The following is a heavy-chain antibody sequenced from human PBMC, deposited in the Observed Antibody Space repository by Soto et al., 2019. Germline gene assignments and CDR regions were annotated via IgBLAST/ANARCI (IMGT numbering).Heavy chain of an antibody. CDR2: IYSGGST. V-gene: IGHV3-53*01. CDR3: ARDNGYDILTGSYYYYGMDV. D-gene: IGHD3-9*01. CDR1: GFTVSSNY. Sequence: EVQLVESGGGLIQPGGSLRLSCAASGFTVSSNYMSWVRQAPGKGLEWVSVIYSGGSTYYADSVKGRFTISRDNSKNTLYLQMNSLRAEDTAVYYCARDNGYDILTGSYYYYGMDVWGQGTTVTVSS. J-gene: IGHJ6*02.